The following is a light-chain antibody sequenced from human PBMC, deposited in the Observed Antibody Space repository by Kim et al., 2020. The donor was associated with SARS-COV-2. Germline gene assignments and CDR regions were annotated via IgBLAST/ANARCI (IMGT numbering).Light chain of an antibody. J-gene: IGKJ1*01. Sequence: GDRVTITCRASQSIGNWLAWYQQKPGKAPKLLIYDASSLESGVPSRFSGSGSGTEFTLTISSLQPDDFATYYCQQYNSFSLTFGQGTKVDIK. CDR3: QQYNSFSLT. V-gene: IGKV1-5*01. CDR2: DAS. CDR1: QSIGNW.